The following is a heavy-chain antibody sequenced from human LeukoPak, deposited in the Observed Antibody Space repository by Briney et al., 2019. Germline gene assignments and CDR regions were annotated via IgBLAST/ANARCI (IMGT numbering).Heavy chain of an antibody. CDR2: ISNDGNNK. D-gene: IGHD3-10*01. Sequence: GGSLRLPCAASGFTFSSYGIHWVRQAPGKGLEWVAAISNDGNNKYYADSVKGRFTISRDNSKNTLYLQMNSLRAEDTAVYYCAKEIYFGSGSYPDYWGQGTLVIVSS. V-gene: IGHV3-30*18. CDR1: GFTFSSYG. CDR3: AKEIYFGSGSYPDY. J-gene: IGHJ4*02.